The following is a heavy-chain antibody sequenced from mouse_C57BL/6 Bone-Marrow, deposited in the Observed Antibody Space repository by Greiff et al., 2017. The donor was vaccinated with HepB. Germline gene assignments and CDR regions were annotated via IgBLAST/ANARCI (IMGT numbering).Heavy chain of an antibody. D-gene: IGHD1-1*01. Sequence: VQLQQSVAELVRPGASVKLSCTASGFNIKYTYMHWVKQRPEQGLEWIGRIDPANGNTKYAPKFQGKATITADTSSNTAYLQLSSLTSEDTAIYYCARSTTVVPYYAMDYWGQGTSVTVSS. CDR1: GFNIKYTY. V-gene: IGHV14-3*01. J-gene: IGHJ4*01. CDR3: ARSTTVVPYYAMDY. CDR2: IDPANGNT.